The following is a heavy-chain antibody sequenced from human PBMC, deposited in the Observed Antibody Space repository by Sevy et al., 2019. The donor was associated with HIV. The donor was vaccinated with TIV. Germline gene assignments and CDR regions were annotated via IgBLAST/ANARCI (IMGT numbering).Heavy chain of an antibody. D-gene: IGHD3-22*01. Sequence: GGSLRLSCAASGFTFSKYGMHWVRQAPGKGLEWVALIWYDGSNKYYADSLKGQFTMSRENSNNTLYLQMYSLRAEDTAVYYCVRGADYYDSSGSNWDYWGQGSLVTVSS. J-gene: IGHJ4*02. CDR1: GFTFSKYG. CDR2: IWYDGSNK. V-gene: IGHV3-33*01. CDR3: VRGADYYDSSGSNWDY.